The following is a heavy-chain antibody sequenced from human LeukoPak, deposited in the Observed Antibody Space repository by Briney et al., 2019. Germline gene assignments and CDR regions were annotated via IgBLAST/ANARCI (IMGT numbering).Heavy chain of an antibody. CDR2: IYYSGST. J-gene: IGHJ4*02. CDR3: ARRVHSSSWSSYFDY. V-gene: IGHV4-59*06. CDR1: GGSIRGYY. D-gene: IGHD6-13*01. Sequence: SETLSLTCTVSGGSIRGYYWSWIRQPPGKGLEWIGYIYYSGSTYYNPSLKSRVTISVDTSKNQFSLKLSSVTAADTAVYYCARRVHSSSWSSYFDYWGQETLVTVSS.